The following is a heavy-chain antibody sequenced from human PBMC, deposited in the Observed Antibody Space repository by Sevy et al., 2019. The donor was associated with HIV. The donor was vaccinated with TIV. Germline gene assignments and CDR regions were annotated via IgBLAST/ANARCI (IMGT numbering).Heavy chain of an antibody. V-gene: IGHV3-30*02. Sequence: GGSLRLSCAASGFTFSSYGMHWVRQAPGKGLEWVAFIRYDGSNKYYADSVKGRFTISRDNSKNTLYLQMNSRRAEDTVVYYCAKGGDTAMVQRFDYWGQGTLVTVSS. J-gene: IGHJ4*02. D-gene: IGHD5-18*01. CDR1: GFTFSSYG. CDR3: AKGGDTAMVQRFDY. CDR2: IRYDGSNK.